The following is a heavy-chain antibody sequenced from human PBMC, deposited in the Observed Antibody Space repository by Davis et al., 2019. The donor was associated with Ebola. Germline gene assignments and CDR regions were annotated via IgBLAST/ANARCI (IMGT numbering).Heavy chain of an antibody. Sequence: GESLKISCAASGFVFSAYDMNWVRQAPGKGLEWVSSISSSSSYIYYADSVKGRFTISRDNAKNSLYLQLNSLRAEDTAVYYCAGGKDSSGWYGDDAFDFWGQGTMVTVSS. CDR3: AGGKDSSGWYGDDAFDF. CDR1: GFVFSAYD. D-gene: IGHD6-19*01. CDR2: ISSSSSYI. V-gene: IGHV3-21*01. J-gene: IGHJ3*01.